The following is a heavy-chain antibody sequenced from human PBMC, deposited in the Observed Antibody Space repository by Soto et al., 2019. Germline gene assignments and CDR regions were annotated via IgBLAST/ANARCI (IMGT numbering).Heavy chain of an antibody. Sequence: PSETLSLTSSPSGCSISTRGYSWSWIRQPPGKGLEWIGYIYHSGSTYYNPSLKSRVTISVDRSKNQFSLKLSSVTAADTAVYYCARAHGSGWGAFDIWGQGTMVT. CDR3: ARAHGSGWGAFDI. CDR1: GCSISTRGYS. V-gene: IGHV4-30-2*01. J-gene: IGHJ3*02. D-gene: IGHD3-10*01. CDR2: IYHSGST.